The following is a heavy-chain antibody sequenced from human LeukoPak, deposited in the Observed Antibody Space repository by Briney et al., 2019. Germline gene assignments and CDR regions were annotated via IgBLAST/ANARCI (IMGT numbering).Heavy chain of an antibody. D-gene: IGHD3-10*01. V-gene: IGHV4-59*01. CDR3: AREGSGSSYDY. J-gene: IGHJ4*02. CDR1: GGSISSYY. CDR2: SGST. Sequence: PSETLSLTCTVSGGSISSYYWSWIRQPPGKGLEWIGYSGSTNYNPSVKSRVTISVDTSKNQFSLKLSPVTAADTAVYYCAREGSGSSYDYWGQGILVTVSS.